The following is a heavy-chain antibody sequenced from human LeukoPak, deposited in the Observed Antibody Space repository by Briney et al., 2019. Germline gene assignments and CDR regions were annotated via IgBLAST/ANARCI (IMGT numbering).Heavy chain of an antibody. CDR2: IIPIFDTA. CDR1: GGTFSSYA. Sequence: SVKVSCKASGGTFSSYAISWVRQAPGQGLEWMGGIIPIFDTANYAQKFQGRVTITTDESTSTAYMELSSLRSEDTAVYYCARGGIAALNWFDPWGQGTLVTVSS. CDR3: ARGGIAALNWFDP. V-gene: IGHV1-69*05. D-gene: IGHD6-13*01. J-gene: IGHJ5*02.